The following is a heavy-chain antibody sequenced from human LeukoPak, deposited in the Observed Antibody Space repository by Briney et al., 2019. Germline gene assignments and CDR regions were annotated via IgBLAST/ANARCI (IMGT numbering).Heavy chain of an antibody. CDR2: ISYDGSNK. V-gene: IGHV3-30-3*01. J-gene: IGHJ6*02. CDR1: GFIFSSYA. CDR3: ARSLSDYYYYGMDV. Sequence: GRSLRLSCAASGFIFSSYAMHWVRQAPGKGLEWVAVISYDGSNKYYADSVKGRFTISRDNSKNTLYLQMNSLRAEDTAVYYCARSLSDYYYYGMDVWGQGTTVTVSS. D-gene: IGHD3-16*02.